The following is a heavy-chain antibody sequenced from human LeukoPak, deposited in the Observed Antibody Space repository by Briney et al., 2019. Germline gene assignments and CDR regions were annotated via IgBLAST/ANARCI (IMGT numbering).Heavy chain of an antibody. D-gene: IGHD3-10*01. CDR2: VHYSGST. CDR1: GVSISSYY. J-gene: IGHJ5*02. Sequence: SETLSLTCTVSGVSISSYYWNWIRQPPGKGLEWIGYVHYSGSTNFNPSLKSRVTMSVDTSKNHFSLKLSSVTAADTAVYYCARDHNQYYYGSGVSGGWFDPWGQGTLVTVSS. CDR3: ARDHNQYYYGSGVSGGWFDP. V-gene: IGHV4-59*12.